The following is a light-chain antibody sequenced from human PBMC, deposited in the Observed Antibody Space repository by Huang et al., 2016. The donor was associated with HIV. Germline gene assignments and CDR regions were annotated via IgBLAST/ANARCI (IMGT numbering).Light chain of an antibody. CDR3: LQDFNYPRT. Sequence: AIQMTQSPSSLSASLGDRITITCRASQGIRNDLVWYQHTPGKAPKLLIYAASELQVGVPLRFRGSGAGTDFTLIITSLQPEDVGTYYCLQDFNYPRTFGQGTTVNI. J-gene: IGKJ1*01. CDR2: AAS. CDR1: QGIRND. V-gene: IGKV1-6*01.